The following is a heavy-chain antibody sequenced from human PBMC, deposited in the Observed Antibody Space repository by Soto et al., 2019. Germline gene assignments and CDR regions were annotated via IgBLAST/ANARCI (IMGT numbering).Heavy chain of an antibody. D-gene: IGHD2-15*01. V-gene: IGHV3-7*01. Sequence: PGGSLRLSWAASGFTFSSYWMSWVRQAPGKGLEWVANIKQDGSEKYYVDSVKGRFTISRDNAKNSLYLQMNSLRAEDTAVYYCARSKIVTVVTKTYYYYGMDVWGQGTTVTVSS. CDR1: GFTFSSYW. CDR2: IKQDGSEK. J-gene: IGHJ6*02. CDR3: ARSKIVTVVTKTYYYYGMDV.